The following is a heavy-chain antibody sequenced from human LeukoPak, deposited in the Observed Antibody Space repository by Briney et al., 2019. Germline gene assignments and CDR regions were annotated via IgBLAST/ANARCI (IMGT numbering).Heavy chain of an antibody. Sequence: PSETLSLTCTVSGGSISSSSYYWGWIRQPPGKGLEWIGYIYYSGSTYYNPSLKSRVTISVDTSKNQFSLKLSSVTAADTAVYYCARGGYDSSGYPVPFDYWGQGTLVTVSS. CDR1: GGSISSSSYY. CDR3: ARGGYDSSGYPVPFDY. V-gene: IGHV4-30-4*08. CDR2: IYYSGST. J-gene: IGHJ4*02. D-gene: IGHD3-22*01.